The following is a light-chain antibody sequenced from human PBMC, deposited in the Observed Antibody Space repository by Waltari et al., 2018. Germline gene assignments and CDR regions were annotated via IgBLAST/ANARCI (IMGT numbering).Light chain of an antibody. CDR1: NIGTKS. V-gene: IGLV3-21*02. CDR2: DDD. Sequence: SYVLTQPPSVSVAPGETASITCGENNIGTKSVHWYRQRPGHAPVLVVYDDDDRPSGIPERFSGSNSGNTATLTISRVDAGDEADYYCQLWDSSSDQYVFGTGTKVTVL. CDR3: QLWDSSSDQYV. J-gene: IGLJ1*01.